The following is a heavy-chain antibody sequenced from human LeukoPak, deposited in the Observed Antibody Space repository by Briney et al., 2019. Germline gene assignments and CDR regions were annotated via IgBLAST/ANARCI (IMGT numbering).Heavy chain of an antibody. J-gene: IGHJ4*02. CDR1: GGSFSGYY. CDR2: INHSGST. CDR3: AGDTVGFDS. V-gene: IGHV4-34*01. D-gene: IGHD4-23*01. Sequence: SETLSLTCAVYGGSFSGYYWSWIRQPPGKQLEWIGEINHSGSTNYNPSLKSRVTISLDTSKNQFSLKLSSVTAADTAVYYCAGDTVGFDSWGQGALVTVSS.